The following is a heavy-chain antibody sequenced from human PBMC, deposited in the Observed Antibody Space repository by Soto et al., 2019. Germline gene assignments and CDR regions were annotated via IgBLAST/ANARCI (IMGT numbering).Heavy chain of an antibody. V-gene: IGHV3-30-3*01. D-gene: IGHD3-22*01. Sequence: FTFSSYAMHWVRQAPGKGLEWVAVISYDGSNKYYADSVKGRFTISRDNSKNTLYLQMNSLRAEDTAVYYCARDRGEAYYYDSSGYLGGSDAFDIWGQGTMVTVSS. CDR2: ISYDGSNK. CDR3: ARDRGEAYYYDSSGYLGGSDAFDI. J-gene: IGHJ3*02. CDR1: FTFSSYA.